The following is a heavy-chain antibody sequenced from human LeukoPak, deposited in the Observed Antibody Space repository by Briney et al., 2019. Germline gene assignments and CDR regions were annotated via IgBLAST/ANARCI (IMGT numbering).Heavy chain of an antibody. CDR3: ATEGGWQPTDYGDHVY. V-gene: IGHV1-18*01. Sequence: ASVKVSCKASGYTFTNYGITWVRQAPGQGLEWMGWISPYNGNTNYPRKLQGRVTMTTDTSTSTAYMELRSLRSDATALYYCATEGGWQPTDYGDHVYWGQGTLVTVSS. D-gene: IGHD4-17*01. J-gene: IGHJ4*02. CDR2: ISPYNGNT. CDR1: GYTFTNYG.